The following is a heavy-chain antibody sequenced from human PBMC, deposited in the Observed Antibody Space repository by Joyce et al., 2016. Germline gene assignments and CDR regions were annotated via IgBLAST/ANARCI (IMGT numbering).Heavy chain of an antibody. D-gene: IGHD4-17*01. V-gene: IGHV5-51*01. J-gene: IGHJ3*02. Sequence: EVQLVQSGAEVKKLGEPLKISCKASGYSFASYWIGWVRQMPGKGLAWMGIIYPCDSQTIYGQSFQGQVTFSADKSITTAYLQWSSLKASDTAMYFCARSTLTTADAFDMWGQGTLVTVSS. CDR3: ARSTLTTADAFDM. CDR2: IYPCDSQT. CDR1: GYSFASYW.